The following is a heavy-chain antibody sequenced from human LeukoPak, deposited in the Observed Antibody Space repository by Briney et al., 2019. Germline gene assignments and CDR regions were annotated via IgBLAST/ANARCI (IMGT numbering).Heavy chain of an antibody. CDR1: GYTFTSYD. J-gene: IGHJ6*03. CDR2: MNPNSGNT. Sequence: ASVKVSCKASGYTFTSYDINWVRQATGQGLEWMGWMNPNSGNTGYAQKFQGRVTMTRNTSISTAYMELSSLRSEDTAVYYCASGSYYLTFYYYMDVWGKGTTVTVSS. CDR3: ASGSYYLTFYYYMDV. V-gene: IGHV1-8*01. D-gene: IGHD1-26*01.